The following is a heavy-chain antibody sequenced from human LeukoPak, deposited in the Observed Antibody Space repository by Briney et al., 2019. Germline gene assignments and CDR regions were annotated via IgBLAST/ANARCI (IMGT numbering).Heavy chain of an antibody. J-gene: IGHJ4*02. V-gene: IGHV3-30*14. CDR3: ARGLEATMGYFDY. Sequence: PGGSLRLSCAASGFSFYNYAMHWVRQAPGKGLEWLAVMSYDGSTKYYADSVKGRFTISRDNPKSTLYVQMDNLRAEDTAVYYCARGLEATMGYFDYWGQGTLVTVSS. D-gene: IGHD5-12*01. CDR2: MSYDGSTK. CDR1: GFSFYNYA.